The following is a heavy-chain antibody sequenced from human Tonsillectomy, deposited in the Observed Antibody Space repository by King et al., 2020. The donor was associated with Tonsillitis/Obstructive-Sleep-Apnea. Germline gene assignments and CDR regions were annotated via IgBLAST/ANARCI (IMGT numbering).Heavy chain of an antibody. D-gene: IGHD2-21*02. CDR2: IYPGDSDT. Sequence: EKQLVQSGAEAKKPGESLKISCKGSGYNFTNYWIGWVRQMPGKGLEWMGIIYPGDSDTRYSPSFQGQVTISADKSISTAYLQWSSLKASDTAIYYCATGVHCGGDCYSGGALDYWGQGTLVTVSS. CDR1: GYNFTNYW. V-gene: IGHV5-51*03. CDR3: ATGVHCGGDCYSGGALDY. J-gene: IGHJ4*02.